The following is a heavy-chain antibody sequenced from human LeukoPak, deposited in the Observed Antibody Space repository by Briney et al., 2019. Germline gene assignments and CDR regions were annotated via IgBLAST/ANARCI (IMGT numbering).Heavy chain of an antibody. V-gene: IGHV3-74*01. CDR1: GFTIDNYW. J-gene: IGHJ4*02. CDR2: INYDGST. Sequence: GGSLRLSCAASGFTIDNYWMHWFRQAPGKGLVWVSRINYDGSTNYADSVKGRFTISRDNARNTLYMQMNSLRAEDKAVYYCVRGCSSTSCYPFDCWGQGTLVTVSS. D-gene: IGHD2-2*01. CDR3: VRGCSSTSCYPFDC.